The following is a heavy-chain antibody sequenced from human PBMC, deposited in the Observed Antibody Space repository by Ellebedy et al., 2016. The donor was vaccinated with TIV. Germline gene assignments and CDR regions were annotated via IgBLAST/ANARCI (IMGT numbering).Heavy chain of an antibody. D-gene: IGHD2-21*02. Sequence: GESLKISCAASGFSFRSYWMSWVRQAPGKGLEWVANIYQDGSDQYYVDSVKGRFTISRDNANKSLFLQMNSLRVEDTAVYYCARRGRYGDYAVQVNSWFDTWGQGTLVTVSS. CDR1: GFSFRSYW. V-gene: IGHV3-7*01. J-gene: IGHJ5*02. CDR2: IYQDGSDQ. CDR3: ARRGRYGDYAVQVNSWFDT.